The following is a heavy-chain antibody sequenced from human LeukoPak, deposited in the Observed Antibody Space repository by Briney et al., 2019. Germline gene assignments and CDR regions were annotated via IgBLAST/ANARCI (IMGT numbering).Heavy chain of an antibody. CDR2: IIPIFGTA. V-gene: IGHV1-69*06. Sequence: ASVKVSCKASGGTFSSYAISWVQQAPGQGLEWMGGIIPIFGTANYAQKFQGRVTITADKSTSTAYMELSSLRSEDTAVYYCAAFYGSGSYWGQGTLVTVSS. J-gene: IGHJ4*02. D-gene: IGHD3-10*01. CDR3: AAFYGSGSY. CDR1: GGTFSSYA.